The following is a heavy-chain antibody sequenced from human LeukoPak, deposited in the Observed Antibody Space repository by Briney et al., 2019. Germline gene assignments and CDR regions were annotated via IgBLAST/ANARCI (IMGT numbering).Heavy chain of an antibody. J-gene: IGHJ6*02. CDR2: IYTSGST. CDR3: ASLAMDYYGSGSYLLTSPRYGMDV. Sequence: SETLSLTCTVSGGSIRSYYWSWIRQPAGKGLEWIGRIYTSGSTNYNPSLKSRVTMSVDTSKNQFSLKLSSVTAADTAVYYCASLAMDYYGSGSYLLTSPRYGMDVWGQGTTVTVSS. CDR1: GGSIRSYY. V-gene: IGHV4-4*07. D-gene: IGHD3-10*01.